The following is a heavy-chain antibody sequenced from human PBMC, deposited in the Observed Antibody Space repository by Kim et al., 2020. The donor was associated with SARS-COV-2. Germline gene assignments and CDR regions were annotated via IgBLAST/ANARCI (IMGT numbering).Heavy chain of an antibody. V-gene: IGHV3-23*01. CDR3: AKRDIVVVPAAMHSGYDSRGAFDI. CDR1: GFTFSSYA. D-gene: IGHD2-2*01. J-gene: IGHJ3*02. Sequence: GGSLRLSCAASGFTFSSYAMSWVRQAPGKGLEWVSAISGSGGSTYYADSVKGRFTISRDNSKNTLYLQMNSLRAEDTAVYYCAKRDIVVVPAAMHSGYDSRGAFDIWGQGTMVTVSS. CDR2: ISGSGGST.